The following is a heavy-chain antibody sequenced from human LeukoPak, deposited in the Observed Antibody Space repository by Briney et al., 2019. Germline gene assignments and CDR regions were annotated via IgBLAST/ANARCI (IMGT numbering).Heavy chain of an antibody. CDR1: GGSISSGSYY. CDR2: IYTSGST. Sequence: SQTLSLTCTVSGGSISSGSYYWSWIRQPAVKGLEWIGRIYTSGSTNYNPSLKSRVTISVDTSKNQFSLKLSSVTAADTAVYYCARETDNYDFWSGYYIGYWGQGTLVTVSS. V-gene: IGHV4-61*02. D-gene: IGHD3-3*01. CDR3: ARETDNYDFWSGYYIGY. J-gene: IGHJ4*02.